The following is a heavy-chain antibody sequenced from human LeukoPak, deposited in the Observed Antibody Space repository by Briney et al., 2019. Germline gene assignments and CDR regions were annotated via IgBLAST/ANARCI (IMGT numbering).Heavy chain of an antibody. CDR2: INYSGST. D-gene: IGHD3-9*01. CDR1: GGSISSYY. V-gene: IGHV4-59*01. J-gene: IGHJ6*03. Sequence: SETLSLTCTVSGGSISSYYWSWIRQPPGKGLEWIGYINYSGSTNYNPSLKSRVTLSVDTSKNQFSLNLNSATAADTAVYYRARDTGQYYDILTGAYSYYYMDVWGKGTTVTVSS. CDR3: ARDTGQYYDILTGAYSYYYMDV.